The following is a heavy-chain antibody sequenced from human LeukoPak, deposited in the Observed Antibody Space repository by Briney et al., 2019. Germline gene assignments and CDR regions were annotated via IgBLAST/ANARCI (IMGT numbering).Heavy chain of an antibody. Sequence: ASVKVSCKASGYTFTSYDINWVRQATGQGLEWMGWMNPNSGNTGYAQKFQGRVTMTRNTSISTAYMELSSLRSEDTAVYYCARGYIAAAGTPPFGYWGQGTLVTVSS. D-gene: IGHD6-13*01. CDR2: MNPNSGNT. CDR3: ARGYIAAAGTPPFGY. CDR1: GYTFTSYD. V-gene: IGHV1-8*01. J-gene: IGHJ4*02.